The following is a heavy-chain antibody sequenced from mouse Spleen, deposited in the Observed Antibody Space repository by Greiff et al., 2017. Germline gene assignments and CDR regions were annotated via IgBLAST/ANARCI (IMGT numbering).Heavy chain of an antibody. V-gene: IGHV5-17*02. J-gene: IGHJ2*01. Sequence: EVKLMESGGGLVKPGGSLKLSCAASGFTFSSFGMHWVRQAPEKGLEWVAYISSGSSTIYYADTVKGRFTISRDNPKNTLFLQMTSLRSEDTAMYYCAREVYFDYWGQGTTLTVSS. CDR2: ISSGSSTI. CDR3: AREVYFDY. CDR1: GFTFSSFG.